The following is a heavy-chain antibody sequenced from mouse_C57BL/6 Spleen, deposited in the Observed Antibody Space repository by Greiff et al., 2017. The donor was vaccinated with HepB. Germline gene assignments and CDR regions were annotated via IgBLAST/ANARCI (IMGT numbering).Heavy chain of an antibody. D-gene: IGHD2-10*02. CDR2: ISSGSSTI. CDR3: ARKYVDAMGG. J-gene: IGHJ4*01. CDR1: GFTFSDYG. V-gene: IGHV5-17*01. Sequence: EVKLEESGGGLVKPGGSLKLSCAASGFTFSDYGMHWVRQTPEKGLEWVAYISSGSSTIYYADTVKGRCTISRDNAKNTQFLQMSSMRSEDTAMYCCARKYVDAMGGWGQGTSVTVA.